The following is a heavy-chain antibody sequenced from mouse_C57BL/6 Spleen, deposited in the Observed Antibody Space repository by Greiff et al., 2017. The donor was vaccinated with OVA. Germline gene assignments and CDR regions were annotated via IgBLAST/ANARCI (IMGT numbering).Heavy chain of an antibody. D-gene: IGHD2-3*01. Sequence: VQVVESGPGLVQPSQSLSITCTVSGFSLTSYGVHWVRQSPGKGLEWLGVIWSGGSTDYNAAFISRLSISKDNSKSQVFFKMNSLQADDTAIYYCARTERLLAWFAYWGQGTLVTVSA. CDR3: ARTERLLAWFAY. CDR2: IWSGGST. J-gene: IGHJ3*01. CDR1: GFSLTSYG. V-gene: IGHV2-2*01.